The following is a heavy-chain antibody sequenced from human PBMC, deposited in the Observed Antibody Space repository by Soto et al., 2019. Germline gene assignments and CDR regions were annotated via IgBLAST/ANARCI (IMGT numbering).Heavy chain of an antibody. D-gene: IGHD2-2*01. CDR1: GTSFSDYN. CDR3: APSPVVAAGHFDH. V-gene: IGHV4-34*01. CDR2: ISHSGNT. J-gene: IGHJ4*02. Sequence: QVQLQQWGAGLLKPSETLSLTCAVYGTSFSDYNWSWIRQSPGTGLEWIGEISHSGNTNYNPSPKSRVTISVDASKNQFSLRVNFVTAADTAVYYCAPSPVVAAGHFDHWGQGTLVTVSS.